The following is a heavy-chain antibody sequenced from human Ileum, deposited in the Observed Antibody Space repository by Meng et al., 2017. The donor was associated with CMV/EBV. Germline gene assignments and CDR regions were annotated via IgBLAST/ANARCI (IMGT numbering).Heavy chain of an antibody. D-gene: IGHD1-26*01. CDR1: GFTLSTYG. CDR3: ATRGGMDV. J-gene: IGHJ6*02. Sequence: GESLKTSCAASGFTLSTYGMHWVRQAPGTGLEWVAFIRYDGSKKYYADSVKSRFTIPRDNSKNTLYLQMNSLGAEDPAVYYCATRGGMDVWGQGTTVTVSS. V-gene: IGHV3-30*02. CDR2: IRYDGSKK.